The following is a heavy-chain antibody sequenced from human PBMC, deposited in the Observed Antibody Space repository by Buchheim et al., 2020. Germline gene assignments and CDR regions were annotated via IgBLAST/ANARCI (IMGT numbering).Heavy chain of an antibody. Sequence: QVQLQESGPGLVKPSETLSLTCTVSGDSISGSDEYWSWLRQPPGKGLEWIAYIYHSGTTYYNPSLGSRIVISVETSKYQFSLRLSSVTAADTAVYYCARGMNHYDGTPPWFDPWGRGTL. CDR3: ARGMNHYDGTPPWFDP. CDR2: IYHSGTT. D-gene: IGHD3-22*01. J-gene: IGHJ5*02. V-gene: IGHV4-30-4*01. CDR1: GDSISGSDEY.